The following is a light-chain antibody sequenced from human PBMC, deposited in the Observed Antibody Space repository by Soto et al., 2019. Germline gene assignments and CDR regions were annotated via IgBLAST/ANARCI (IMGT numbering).Light chain of an antibody. CDR2: DAS. Sequence: VVLTQSPATLYLSPGETASLSCRATHNISIYLAWYQQKLGQPPRLLIFDASNRATGIPARFIGSGSGTDFTLTVSSLEPEDFALYFCQPRYNWPPHTFGQGTKLEMK. V-gene: IGKV3-11*01. J-gene: IGKJ2*01. CDR3: QPRYNWPPHT. CDR1: HNISIY.